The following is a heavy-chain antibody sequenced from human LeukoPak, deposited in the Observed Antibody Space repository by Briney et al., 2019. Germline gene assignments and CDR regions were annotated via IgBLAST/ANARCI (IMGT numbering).Heavy chain of an antibody. CDR2: IIPIFGTA. J-gene: IGHJ4*02. Sequence: GASVKVSCKASGGTFSSYAISWVRQAPGQGLEWMGGIIPIFGTANYAQKFQGRVTITADESTSTAYMELSSLRSEDTAVHYCARVREAYYDFWNFALDYWGQGTLVTVSS. CDR3: ARVREAYYDFWNFALDY. CDR1: GGTFSSYA. D-gene: IGHD3-3*01. V-gene: IGHV1-69*13.